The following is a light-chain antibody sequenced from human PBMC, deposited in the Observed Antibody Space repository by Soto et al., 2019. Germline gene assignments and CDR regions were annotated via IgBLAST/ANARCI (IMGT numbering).Light chain of an antibody. CDR1: QSLTHSSGYNY. V-gene: IGKV2-28*01. CDR3: MQPLQTLIT. J-gene: IGKJ5*01. CDR2: LGS. Sequence: EIELTQSPLSLFVSPGEPASISCRSSQSLTHSSGYNYLDWYLLKPGQPPQLLIYLGSNRGSGVPDRFSASGSGTDFTLTISRVETEDAGFYFCMQPLQTLITFGQGTWLEIQ.